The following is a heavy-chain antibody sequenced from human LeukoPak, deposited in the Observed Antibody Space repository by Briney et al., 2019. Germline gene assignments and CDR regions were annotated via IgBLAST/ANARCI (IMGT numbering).Heavy chain of an antibody. CDR2: IYYSGST. V-gene: IGHV4-31*03. Sequence: PSQTLSLTCTVSGGSISSGGYYWSWIRQHPGKGLEWIGYIYYSGSTYYNPSLKSRVTISVDTSKNQFSLKLSSVTAADTAVYYCARGTYYYDSSGYSYYFDYWGQGTLDTVSS. D-gene: IGHD3-22*01. CDR1: GGSISSGGYY. J-gene: IGHJ4*02. CDR3: ARGTYYYDSSGYSYYFDY.